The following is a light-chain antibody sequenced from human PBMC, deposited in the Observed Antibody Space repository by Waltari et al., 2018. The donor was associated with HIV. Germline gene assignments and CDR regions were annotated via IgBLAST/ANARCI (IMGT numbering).Light chain of an antibody. CDR1: DSDFGLFNL. CDR3: ASFASDDTLL. CDR2: DVA. Sequence: QSALTQPASVSGSPGQSLTISCTGADSDFGLFNLVSWYRQYPGTVPQLIIYDVAGRASGISPRFSGSMSGHTASLTISGLQVDDEADYYCASFASDDTLLFGGGTKVTVL. J-gene: IGLJ3*02. V-gene: IGLV2-14*03.